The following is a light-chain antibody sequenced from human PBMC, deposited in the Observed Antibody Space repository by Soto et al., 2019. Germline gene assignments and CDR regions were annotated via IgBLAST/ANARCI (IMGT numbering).Light chain of an antibody. CDR3: QTWGTDIKGV. CDR1: SGHSSYA. Sequence: QSVLTQSPSASASLGASVKLTCTLSSGHSSYAIAWHQQQPEKGPRYLMKLNSDGSHTKGDGIPGRFSGSSSGAERYLTISSVQSEEEADYYWQTWGTDIKGVFGGGTKLTVL. J-gene: IGLJ2*01. V-gene: IGLV4-69*01. CDR2: LNSDGSH.